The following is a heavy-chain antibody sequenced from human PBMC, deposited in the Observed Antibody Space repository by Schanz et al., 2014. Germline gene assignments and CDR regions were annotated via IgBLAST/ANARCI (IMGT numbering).Heavy chain of an antibody. CDR1: GYNFNRHD. V-gene: IGHV1-18*04. D-gene: IGHD6-13*01. CDR2: INVYNGDT. J-gene: IGHJ3*02. CDR3: ARNIIATARAYDI. Sequence: QVQLVQSGPEVKKPGASVRLSCKASGYNFNRHDISWVRQAPGQGLEWMGWINVYNGDTKFAKTFQDRVTLTTDTSTSTAYMELRSLRSDDTAVYYCARNIIATARAYDIWGQGTMVTVSS.